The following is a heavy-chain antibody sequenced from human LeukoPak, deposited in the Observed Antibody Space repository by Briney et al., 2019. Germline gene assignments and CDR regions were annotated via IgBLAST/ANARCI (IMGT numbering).Heavy chain of an antibody. D-gene: IGHD3-9*01. CDR2: ISGSGGST. J-gene: IGHJ4*02. V-gene: IGHV3-23*01. Sequence: GGSLRLSCAASGFTFSSYAMSWVRQAPGKGLEWVSAISGSGGSTYYADSVKGRSTISRDNSKNTLYLQMNSLRAEDTAVYYCAKENPSTYYDILTGYYFIDYWGQGTLVTVSS. CDR1: GFTFSSYA. CDR3: AKENPSTYYDILTGYYFIDY.